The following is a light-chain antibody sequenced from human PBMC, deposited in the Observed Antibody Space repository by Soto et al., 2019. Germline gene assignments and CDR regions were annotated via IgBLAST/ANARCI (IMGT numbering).Light chain of an antibody. J-gene: IGLJ2*01. Sequence: QPVLTQSPSASASLGASVKLTCTLSSGHSSYAIASHQQQPEKGPRYLMKLNSDGSHSKGDGIPDRFSGSSSGAERYLTISSLQSEDEADYYCQTWGTGIVVFGGGTKLTVL. V-gene: IGLV4-69*01. CDR2: LNSDGSH. CDR1: SGHSSYA. CDR3: QTWGTGIVV.